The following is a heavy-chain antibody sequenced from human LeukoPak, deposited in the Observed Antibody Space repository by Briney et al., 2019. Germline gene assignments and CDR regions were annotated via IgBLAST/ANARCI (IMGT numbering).Heavy chain of an antibody. D-gene: IGHD1-1*01. J-gene: IGHJ4*02. Sequence: PGGSLRLSCAASGFTVSSNYMSWVRQAPGKGLEWVSVIYSGGNTYYADSVKGRFTISRDNSKNTLYLQMDNLRADDTAIYYCAKKGQADDDGKPDWGQGTLVTVSS. V-gene: IGHV3-53*01. CDR2: IYSGGNT. CDR3: AKKGQADDDGKPD. CDR1: GFTVSSNY.